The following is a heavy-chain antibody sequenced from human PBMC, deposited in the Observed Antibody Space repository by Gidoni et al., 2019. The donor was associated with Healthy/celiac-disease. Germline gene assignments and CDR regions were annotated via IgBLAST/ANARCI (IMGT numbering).Heavy chain of an antibody. D-gene: IGHD2-15*01. J-gene: IGHJ4*02. CDR2: IYYSGST. V-gene: IGHV4-39*01. CDR1: GGSISSSSYY. Sequence: QLLLQESGPGLVKPSETLSPTCTVSGGSISSSSYYWGWIRQPPGKGLEWIGSIYYSGSTYYNPSLKSRVTISVDTSKNQFSLKLSSVTAADTAVYYCARQDCSGGRCYSVFGFDYWGQGTLVTVSS. CDR3: ARQDCSGGRCYSVFGFDY.